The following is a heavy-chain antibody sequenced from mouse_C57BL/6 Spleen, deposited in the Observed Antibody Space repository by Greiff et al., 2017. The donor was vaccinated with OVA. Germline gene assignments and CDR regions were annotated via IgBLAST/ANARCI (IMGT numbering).Heavy chain of an antibody. V-gene: IGHV1-42*01. CDR2: INPSTGGT. J-gene: IGHJ4*01. Sequence: EVQLQQSGPELVKPGASVKISCKASGYSFTGYYMNWVKQSPEKSLEWIGEINPSTGGTTYNQKFKAKATLTVDKSSSTAYMQLKSLTSEDSAVYYCARSDDYDVYYAMDYWGQGTSVTVSS. CDR1: GYSFTGYY. CDR3: ARSDDYDVYYAMDY. D-gene: IGHD2-4*01.